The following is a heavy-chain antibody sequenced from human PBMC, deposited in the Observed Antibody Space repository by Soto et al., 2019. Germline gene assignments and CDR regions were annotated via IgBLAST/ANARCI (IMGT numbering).Heavy chain of an antibody. V-gene: IGHV3-30*18. CDR1: GFTFSNYG. J-gene: IGHJ4*02. Sequence: QVQLVESGGGVDQPGRSLRLSCAASGFTFSNYGLHWVRQAPGTGLEWVALISYDGTDKYYADSVKGRFTISRDNSKNTLYLQMNSQRTEDTAVYYCAKGFGWTYLDYWGQGTLVTVSS. CDR2: ISYDGTDK. CDR3: AKGFGWTYLDY. D-gene: IGHD6-19*01.